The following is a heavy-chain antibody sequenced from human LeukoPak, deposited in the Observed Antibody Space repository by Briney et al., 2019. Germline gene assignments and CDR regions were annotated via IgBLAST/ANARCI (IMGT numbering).Heavy chain of an antibody. D-gene: IGHD4-11*01. Sequence: GGSLRLSCEASGFTFHNHGMSWVRQAPGKGLEWISVISGSSMSTYYADSEKGRFTVSRDNSKNTVYLQMSSLRVEDSAIYYCGKDSRPSVTTFRSRWTDYWGQGILVTVSS. CDR3: GKDSRPSVTTFRSRWTDY. CDR1: GFTFHNHG. V-gene: IGHV3-23*01. J-gene: IGHJ4*02. CDR2: ISGSSMST.